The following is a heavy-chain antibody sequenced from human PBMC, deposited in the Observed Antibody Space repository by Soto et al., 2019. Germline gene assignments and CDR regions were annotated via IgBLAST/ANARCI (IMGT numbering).Heavy chain of an antibody. V-gene: IGHV4-4*02. CDR2: IYHSGST. D-gene: IGHD4-4*01. J-gene: IGHJ5*02. Sequence: QVQLQESGPGLVQPSGTLSLTCAVSGGSISSTNWWSWDRQPPGKGLEWIGEIYHSGSTNYNPSLKSRVIISVDKSKNQFSLKLSSVTAADTAVYYCARAYDYSSNWFDPWGQGTLVTVSS. CDR3: ARAYDYSSNWFDP. CDR1: GGSISSTNW.